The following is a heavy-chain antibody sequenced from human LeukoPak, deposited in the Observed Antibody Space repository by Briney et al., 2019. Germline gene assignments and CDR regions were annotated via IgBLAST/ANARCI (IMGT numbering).Heavy chain of an antibody. Sequence: SETLSLTCAVYGGSFSGYYWSWIRQPPGKGLEWIGEINHSGSTNYNPSLKSRVTISVDTSKNQFSLKLSSVTAADTAVYYCARLRLGYYYGSGSEQLYDYWGQGTLVTVSS. CDR1: GGSFSGYY. J-gene: IGHJ4*02. CDR3: ARLRLGYYYGSGSEQLYDY. D-gene: IGHD3-10*01. CDR2: INHSGST. V-gene: IGHV4-34*01.